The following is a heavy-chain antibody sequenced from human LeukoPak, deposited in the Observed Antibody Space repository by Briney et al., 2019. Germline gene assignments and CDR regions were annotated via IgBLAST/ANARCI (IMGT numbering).Heavy chain of an antibody. CDR1: GFTVSGNY. D-gene: IGHD3/OR15-3a*01. CDR3: ARGTGYLAEYFDY. J-gene: IGHJ4*02. CDR2: IYIGGTT. V-gene: IGHV3-53*01. Sequence: PGGSLRLSCAASGFTVSGNYMSWVRQAPGKGLEWVSLIYIGGTTYYADSGKGRFTISRDNSKNMLYLQMNSLRAEDTAEYYCARGTGYLAEYFDYWGQGTLVTVSS.